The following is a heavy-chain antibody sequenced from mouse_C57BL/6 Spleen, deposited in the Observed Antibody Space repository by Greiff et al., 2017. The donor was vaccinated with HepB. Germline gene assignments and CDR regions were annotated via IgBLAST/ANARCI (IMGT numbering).Heavy chain of an antibody. J-gene: IGHJ2*01. Sequence: EVQRVESGEGLVKPGGSLKLSCAASGFTFSSYAMSWVRQTPEKRLEWVAYISSGGDYIYYADTVKGRFTISRDNARNTLYLQMSSLKSEDTAMYYCTRDSWDVGYFDYWGQGTTLTVSS. D-gene: IGHD4-1*01. CDR2: ISSGGDYI. CDR3: TRDSWDVGYFDY. CDR1: GFTFSSYA. V-gene: IGHV5-9-1*02.